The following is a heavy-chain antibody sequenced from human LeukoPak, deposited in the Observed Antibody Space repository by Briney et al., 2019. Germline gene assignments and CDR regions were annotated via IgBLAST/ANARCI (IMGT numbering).Heavy chain of an antibody. Sequence: SETLSLTCTVSGDFISSYYWTWIRQPAGKGLDWTGRISTSGSTNYNPSLKSRVTMSLDTSKNQFSLKLSSVTAADTAVYHCARGGSGSYSAFDIWGQGTMVTVSS. CDR1: GDFISSYY. J-gene: IGHJ3*02. D-gene: IGHD1-26*01. CDR2: ISTSGST. CDR3: ARGGSGSYSAFDI. V-gene: IGHV4-4*07.